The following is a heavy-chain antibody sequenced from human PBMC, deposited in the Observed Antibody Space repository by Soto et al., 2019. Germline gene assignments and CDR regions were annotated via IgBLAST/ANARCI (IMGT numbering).Heavy chain of an antibody. Sequence: SETLSLTCNVSGGSIYTYYWNWIRQSPGKGLEWIGYISDGGSTNYNPSLKSRVTISVDTSKNQFSLNLTSVTAADTAVYYCARRGGSSSGYYYYAMDVWGQGTTVTVSS. D-gene: IGHD6-6*01. J-gene: IGHJ6*02. CDR1: GGSIYTYY. V-gene: IGHV4-59*12. CDR2: ISDGGST. CDR3: ARRGGSSSGYYYYAMDV.